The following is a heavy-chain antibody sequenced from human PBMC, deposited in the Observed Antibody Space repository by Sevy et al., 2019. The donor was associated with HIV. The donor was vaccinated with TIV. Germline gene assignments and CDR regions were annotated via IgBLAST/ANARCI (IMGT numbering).Heavy chain of an antibody. CDR1: GLTFNSYG. CDR3: ARMFRSYGMDV. CDR2: TSYDGSEK. D-gene: IGHD3-10*01. J-gene: IGHJ6*02. Sequence: GGSLRLSCEASGLTFNSYGMHWVRQAPGKGLEWVAVTSYDGSEKYYADSVKGRFTISREKSKNMVYVQMNSLRAEDTAVYYCARMFRSYGMDVWGQGTTVTVSS. V-gene: IGHV3-30*03.